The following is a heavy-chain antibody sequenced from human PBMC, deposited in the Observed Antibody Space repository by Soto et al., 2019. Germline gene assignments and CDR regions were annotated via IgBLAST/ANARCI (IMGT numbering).Heavy chain of an antibody. J-gene: IGHJ5*02. CDR2: IYHSGGT. Sequence: SETLSLTCAVSGGSISSSNWWSWVRQPPGKGLEWIGEIYHSGGTNYNPSLKSRVTISVDKSKNQFSLKLSSVTAADTAVYYCARAFSGDILTGTNWFDPWGQGTLVTVSS. D-gene: IGHD3-9*01. V-gene: IGHV4-4*02. CDR3: ARAFSGDILTGTNWFDP. CDR1: GGSISSSNW.